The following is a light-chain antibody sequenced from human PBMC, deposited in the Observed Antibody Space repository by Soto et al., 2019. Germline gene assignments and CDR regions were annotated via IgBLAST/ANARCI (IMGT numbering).Light chain of an antibody. V-gene: IGLV1-40*01. CDR2: GNS. J-gene: IGLJ2*01. Sequence: QSVLTQPPSVSGAPGQRVTISCTGSSSNIGAGYDVPWYQLLPGTAPKLLSYGNSDRPSGVPDRFSGSKSGTSASLAITGRQAEDEADYYCQSYDTSLSGSVFGGGTKLTVL. CDR1: SSNIGAGYD. CDR3: QSYDTSLSGSV.